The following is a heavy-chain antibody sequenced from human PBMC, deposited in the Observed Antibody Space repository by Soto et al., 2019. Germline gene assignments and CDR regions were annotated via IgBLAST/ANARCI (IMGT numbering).Heavy chain of an antibody. Sequence: WETLSLTCTVSGGSISSYYWSWIRQPPGKGLEWIGYIYYSGSTNYNPSLKSRVTISVDTSKNQFSLKLSSVTAADTAVYYCARARSGWYLDYWGQGTLVTVSS. CDR3: ARARSGWYLDY. CDR1: GGSISSYY. D-gene: IGHD6-19*01. V-gene: IGHV4-59*01. CDR2: IYYSGST. J-gene: IGHJ4*02.